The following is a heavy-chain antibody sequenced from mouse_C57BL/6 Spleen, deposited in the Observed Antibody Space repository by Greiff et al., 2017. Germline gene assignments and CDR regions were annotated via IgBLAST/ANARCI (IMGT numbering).Heavy chain of an antibody. Sequence: VQLKQSGAELVRPGASVKLSCTASGFNIKDDYMHWVKQRPEQGLEWIGWIDPENGDTEYASKFQGKATITADTSSNTAYLQLSSLTSEDTAVYYYTIGSRSYYFDYWGQGTTLTVSS. V-gene: IGHV14-4*01. CDR1: GFNIKDDY. CDR3: TIGSRSYYFDY. J-gene: IGHJ2*01. D-gene: IGHD6-1*01. CDR2: IDPENGDT.